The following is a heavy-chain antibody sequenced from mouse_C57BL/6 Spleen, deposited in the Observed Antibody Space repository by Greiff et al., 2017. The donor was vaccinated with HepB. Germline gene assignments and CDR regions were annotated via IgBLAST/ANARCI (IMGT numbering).Heavy chain of an antibody. V-gene: IGHV1-4*01. D-gene: IGHD4-1*02. CDR2: INPSSGYT. CDR3: ARINWDY. J-gene: IGHJ4*01. Sequence: VQLQQSGAELARPGASVKMSCKASGYTFTSYTMHWVNQRPGQGLEWIGYINPSSGYTKYNQKFKDKATLTADKSSSTAYMQLISLTSEDSAVYYCARINWDYWGQGTSVTVSS. CDR1: GYTFTSYT.